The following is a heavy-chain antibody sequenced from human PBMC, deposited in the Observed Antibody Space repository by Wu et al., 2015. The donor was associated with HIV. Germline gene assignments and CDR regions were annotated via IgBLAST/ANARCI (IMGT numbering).Heavy chain of an antibody. CDR2: MNPNSGNT. CDR1: GYTFTSYD. J-gene: IGHJ4*02. D-gene: IGHD3-9*01. CDR3: ARGLPPLYYDILTAMGD. V-gene: IGHV1-8*01. Sequence: QVQLVQSGAEVKKPGASVKVSCKASGYTFTSYDINWVRQATGQGLEWMGWMNPNSGNTGYAQKFQGRVTMTRNTSISTAYMELSSLRSEDTAVYYCARGLPPLYYDILTAMGDWGQGTLVTVSS.